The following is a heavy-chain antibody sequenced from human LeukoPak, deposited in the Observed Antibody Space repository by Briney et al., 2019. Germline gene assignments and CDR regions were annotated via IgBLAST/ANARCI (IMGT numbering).Heavy chain of an antibody. Sequence: SVKVSCKASGGTFSSYAISWVRQAPGQGLEWMGGIIPIFGTANYAQKFQGRVTITADESTSTAYMELSSLRSEDTAVYYCARYGGLWLVPYYFDYWGQGTLVTVSS. J-gene: IGHJ4*02. V-gene: IGHV1-69*01. CDR1: GGTFSSYA. CDR2: IIPIFGTA. D-gene: IGHD4/OR15-4a*01. CDR3: ARYGGLWLVPYYFDY.